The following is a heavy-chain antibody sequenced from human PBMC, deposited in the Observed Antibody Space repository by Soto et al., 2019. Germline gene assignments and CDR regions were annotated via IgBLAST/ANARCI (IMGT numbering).Heavy chain of an antibody. V-gene: IGHV4-39*01. Sequence: SETLSLTCTVSGGSISSSSYYWGLIRQPPGKGLEWIGSFYYSGSTYYNPSLKSRVTISVDTSKNQFSLKLSSVTAADTAVYYCARQEASYDSSGYLTFPPCYYGMDVWGQGTTVTVSS. D-gene: IGHD3-22*01. CDR1: GGSISSSSYY. CDR2: FYYSGST. J-gene: IGHJ6*02. CDR3: ARQEASYDSSGYLTFPPCYYGMDV.